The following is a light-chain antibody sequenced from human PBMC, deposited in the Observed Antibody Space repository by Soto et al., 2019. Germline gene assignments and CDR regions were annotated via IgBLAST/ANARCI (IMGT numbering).Light chain of an antibody. V-gene: IGLV2-14*03. CDR1: SSDVGAYNY. CDR3: SSYTSSSTYL. J-gene: IGLJ1*01. Sequence: QYALTQPASVSGSPGQSITISCTGTSSDVGAYNYVSWYQQHPDKAPKLMIYEVSHRPSGVSDRFSGSKSDNTASLTISGLHTEDEADYYCSSYTSSSTYLFGTGTKLTVL. CDR2: EVS.